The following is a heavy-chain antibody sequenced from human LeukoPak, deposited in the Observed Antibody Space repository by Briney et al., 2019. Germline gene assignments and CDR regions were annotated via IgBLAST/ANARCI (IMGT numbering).Heavy chain of an antibody. CDR3: AKDLRGLFCSSTSCHSFDY. Sequence: PGGSLRLSCAASGFNFNTYSMTWVRQPPGKGLEWVSYISSSSSTIFYGDSVKGRFTISRDNSKNTLYLQMNSLRAEDTAVYYCAKDLRGLFCSSTSCHSFDYWGQGTLVTVSS. CDR2: ISSSSSTI. J-gene: IGHJ4*02. CDR1: GFNFNTYS. D-gene: IGHD2-2*01. V-gene: IGHV3-48*01.